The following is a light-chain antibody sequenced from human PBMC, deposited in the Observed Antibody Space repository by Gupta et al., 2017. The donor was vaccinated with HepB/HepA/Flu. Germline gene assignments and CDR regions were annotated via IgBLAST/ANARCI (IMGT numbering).Light chain of an antibody. CDR2: QDV. CDR3: QVWDNRVVV. CDR1: DLGNKY. V-gene: IGLV3-1*01. J-gene: IGLJ2*01. Sequence: SYELSQPPSVSVSPGQTATIICSGTDLGNKYASWYQQKPGQSPVLLIYQDVKRPSTVPERFSGSNSGDTATLTISGTQPMDEADYYCQVWDNRVVVFGGGTKLTVL.